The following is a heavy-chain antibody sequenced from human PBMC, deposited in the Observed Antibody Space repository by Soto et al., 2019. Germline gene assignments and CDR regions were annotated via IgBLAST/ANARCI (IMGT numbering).Heavy chain of an antibody. CDR3: ARVPVTGYFDWLDP. J-gene: IGHJ5*02. CDR1: GYNFGAYW. V-gene: IGHV5-51*01. Sequence: GESLKISCQGSGYNFGAYWIGWVRQMPGKGLEWMGIIFPGDSDTRYRPSFQGQVTISVDKSINTAYLQWSSLKASDTAVYYCARVPVTGYFDWLDPWGQGTLVTVSS. CDR2: IFPGDSDT. D-gene: IGHD3-9*01.